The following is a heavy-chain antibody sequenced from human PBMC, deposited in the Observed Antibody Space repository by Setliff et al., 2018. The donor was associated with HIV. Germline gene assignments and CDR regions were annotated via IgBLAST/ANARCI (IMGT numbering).Heavy chain of an antibody. V-gene: IGHV4-61*09. CDR3: ARVGYHGSGRYSFDY. CDR1: GGSISSGSYY. D-gene: IGHD3-10*01. J-gene: IGHJ4*02. CDR2: THTSGST. Sequence: SETLSLTCTVSGGSISSGSYYWSWIRQPAGKGLEWIGHTHTSGSTKYNPSLKSRVTISADTSKNQFSLNLSSVTAAETAVYYCARVGYHGSGRYSFDYWGQGTLVTVSS.